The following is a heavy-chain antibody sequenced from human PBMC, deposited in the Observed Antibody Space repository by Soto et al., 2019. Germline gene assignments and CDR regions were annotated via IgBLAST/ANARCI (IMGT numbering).Heavy chain of an antibody. J-gene: IGHJ6*02. CDR1: GGSVSSGSYY. Sequence: PSETLSLTCTVSGGSVSSGSYYWSWIRQPPGKGLEWIGYIYHSGSTYYNPSLKSRVTISVDTSKNQFSLKLSSVTAADTAVYYCARRAQGVSRCYYYYYYGMDVWGQGTTVTVSS. D-gene: IGHD6-13*01. CDR3: ARRAQGVSRCYYYYYYGMDV. V-gene: IGHV4-39*01. CDR2: IYHSGST.